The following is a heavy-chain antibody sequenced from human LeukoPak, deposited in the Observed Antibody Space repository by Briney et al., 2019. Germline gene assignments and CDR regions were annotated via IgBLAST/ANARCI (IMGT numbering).Heavy chain of an antibody. Sequence: PGGSLRLSCAASGFTSGFTFDNYEMNWVRQAPGKGLEWVSYISGSGRIIYYADSVKGRFTISRDNAKNSLYLQMNSLGAEDTAVYYCARGGRYYGLGSHPYSYYMDVWGKGTTVTVSS. CDR3: ARGGRYYGLGSHPYSYYMDV. CDR1: GFTFDNYE. D-gene: IGHD3-10*01. J-gene: IGHJ6*03. CDR2: ISGSGRII. V-gene: IGHV3-48*03.